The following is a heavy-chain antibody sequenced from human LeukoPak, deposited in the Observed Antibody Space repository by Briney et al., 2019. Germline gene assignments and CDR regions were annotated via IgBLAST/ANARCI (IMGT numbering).Heavy chain of an antibody. CDR1: GFTFSSCA. CDR3: AKAFLEVRGVFDY. V-gene: IGHV3-23*03. J-gene: IGHJ4*02. CDR2: IYSGGST. Sequence: GGSLRLSCAASGFTFSSCAMSWVCQAPGKGLEWVSVIYSGGSTYYADSVKGRFTISRDNSKNTLYLQMNSLRAEDTAVYYCAKAFLEVRGVFDYWGQGTLVTVSS. D-gene: IGHD3-10*01.